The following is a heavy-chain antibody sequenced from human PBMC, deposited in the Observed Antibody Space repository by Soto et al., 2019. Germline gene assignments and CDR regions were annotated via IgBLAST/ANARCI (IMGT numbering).Heavy chain of an antibody. CDR3: AKDSSWWPNDY. CDR1: GCTCSSYA. V-gene: IGHV3-23*01. Sequence: PGGSLRHSCASSGCTCSSYAMSLVRQATGKGLEWVSAISGSGGSTYYADSVKGRFTISRDNSKNTLYLHMNSLRVEDTAVYYCAKDSSWWPNDYWGQGTLVTVSS. D-gene: IGHD2-15*01. CDR2: ISGSGGST. J-gene: IGHJ4*02.